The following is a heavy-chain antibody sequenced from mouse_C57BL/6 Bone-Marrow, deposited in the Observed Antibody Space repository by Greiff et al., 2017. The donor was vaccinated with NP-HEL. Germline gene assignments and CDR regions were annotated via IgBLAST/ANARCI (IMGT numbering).Heavy chain of an antibody. CDR2: INPNNGGT. CDR1: GYTFTDYY. Sequence: VQLQQSGPELVKPGASVKISCKASGYTFTDYYMNWVKQSHGKSLEWIGDINPNNGGTSYNQKFKGKATLTVDKSSSTAYMELRSLTSEDSAVYYCAGGYIDYDFDYWGQGTTLTVSS. V-gene: IGHV1-26*01. CDR3: AGGYIDYDFDY. J-gene: IGHJ2*01. D-gene: IGHD2-4*01.